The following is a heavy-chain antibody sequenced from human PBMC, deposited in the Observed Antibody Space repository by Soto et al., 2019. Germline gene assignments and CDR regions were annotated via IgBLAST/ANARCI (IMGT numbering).Heavy chain of an antibody. CDR3: ARVDCSGGSCHPPHYGDYIHNWFDP. CDR2: ISPYLGIT. CDR1: GYTFTSYG. Sequence: ASVKVSCKASGYTFTSYGISWVRQAPGQVLEWMGWISPYLGITNYAQKFQGRATITTDKSTSTAYMELSSLRSEDTAVYYCARVDCSGGSCHPPHYGDYIHNWFDPWGQGTLVTVSS. D-gene: IGHD2-15*01. V-gene: IGHV1-18*01. J-gene: IGHJ5*02.